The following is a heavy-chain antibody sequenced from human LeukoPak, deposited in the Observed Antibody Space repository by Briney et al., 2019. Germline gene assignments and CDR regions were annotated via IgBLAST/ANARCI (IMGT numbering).Heavy chain of an antibody. CDR3: ARGHLRGGMAPDWFDP. V-gene: IGHV1-3*01. Sequence: ASVKVSCKASGYTFTSYAMHWVRQAPGQRLEWMGWINAGNGNTKYSQKFQGRVTITRDTSASTAYMELSSLRSEDTAVYYCARGHLRGGMAPDWFDPWGQGTLVTVSS. D-gene: IGHD5-24*01. J-gene: IGHJ5*02. CDR1: GYTFTSYA. CDR2: INAGNGNT.